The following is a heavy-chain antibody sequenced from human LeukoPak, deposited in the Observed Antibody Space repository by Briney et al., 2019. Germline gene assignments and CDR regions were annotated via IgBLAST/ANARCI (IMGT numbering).Heavy chain of an antibody. CDR3: ARGVVAATPHDAFDI. CDR1: GYSFTSYW. V-gene: IGHV5-51*01. J-gene: IGHJ3*02. Sequence: GESLKISCKGSGYSFTSYWIGWVRQMPGKGLEWMGIIYPGDSDTRYSPSFQGQVTISADKSISTAYLQWSSLKASDTAMYYCARGVVAATPHDAFDIWGQGTMVTVSS. D-gene: IGHD2-15*01. CDR2: IYPGDSDT.